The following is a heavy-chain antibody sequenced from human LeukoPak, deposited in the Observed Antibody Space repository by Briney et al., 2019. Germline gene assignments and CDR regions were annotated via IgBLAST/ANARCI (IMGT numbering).Heavy chain of an antibody. CDR1: GDSISSSSSY. D-gene: IGHD2-15*01. J-gene: IGHJ6*03. V-gene: IGHV4-39*07. CDR2: IYYSGST. Sequence: SETLSLTCTVSGDSISSSSSYWGWIRQPPGKGLEWIGSIYYSGSTYYNPSLKSRVTISVDTSKNQFSLKLSSVTAADTAVYYCARGYCSGGSCYSYYYYNYMDVWGKGTTVTVSS. CDR3: ARGYCSGGSCYSYYYYNYMDV.